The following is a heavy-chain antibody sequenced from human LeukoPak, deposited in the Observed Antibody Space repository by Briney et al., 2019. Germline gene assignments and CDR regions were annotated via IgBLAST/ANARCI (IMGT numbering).Heavy chain of an antibody. Sequence: GGSLRLSCAASGFTFSSYAMSWVRQAPGKGLEWVSAISGSGGSTYYADSVKGRFTISRDNAKNSLYLQMNSLRAEDTAVYYCARDQEWQQLDSLVFDYWGQGTLVTVSS. CDR2: ISGSGGST. D-gene: IGHD6-13*01. CDR3: ARDQEWQQLDSLVFDY. V-gene: IGHV3-23*01. J-gene: IGHJ4*02. CDR1: GFTFSSYA.